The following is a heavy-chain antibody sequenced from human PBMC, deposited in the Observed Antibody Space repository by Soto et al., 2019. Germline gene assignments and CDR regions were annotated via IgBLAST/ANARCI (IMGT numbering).Heavy chain of an antibody. V-gene: IGHV3-48*03. Sequence: GGSLRLSCAASGFTFSSYEMNWVRQSPGKGLTWVSYISSSGSTRYYAESVKGRFTISRDNAKNSLYLQMNSLRAEDTAVYYCARVTYYYASSGYYSAPRAFDIWGQGTMVTVSS. CDR3: ARVTYYYASSGYYSAPRAFDI. CDR2: ISSSGSTR. D-gene: IGHD3-22*01. CDR1: GFTFSSYE. J-gene: IGHJ3*02.